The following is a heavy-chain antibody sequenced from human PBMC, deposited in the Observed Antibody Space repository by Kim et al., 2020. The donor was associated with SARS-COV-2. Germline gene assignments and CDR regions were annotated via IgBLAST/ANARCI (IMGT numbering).Heavy chain of an antibody. CDR2: GSRT. CDR3: ATAYSP. Sequence: GSRTRDADSNKGPFTSSRDNAKNTLYLQMNSLRAEDTAVYYCATAYSPWGQGTLVTVSS. J-gene: IGHJ5*02. D-gene: IGHD2-21*01. V-gene: IGHV3-74*01.